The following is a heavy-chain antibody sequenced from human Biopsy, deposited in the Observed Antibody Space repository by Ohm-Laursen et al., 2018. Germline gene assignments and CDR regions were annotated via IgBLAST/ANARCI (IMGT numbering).Heavy chain of an antibody. D-gene: IGHD1-26*01. J-gene: IGHJ4*02. CDR3: AKGLYSGSYYYDS. CDR2: VSSDGKNK. V-gene: IGHV3-30*18. CDR1: GFTLSNYG. Sequence: SLRLSCAASGFTLSNYGMHWVRQAPGRGLEWVAAVSSDGKNKHYADSVQGQFTISRDNSKNTVDLQMNSLRAEDTAVYYCAKGLYSGSYYYDSWGQGTLVTVSS.